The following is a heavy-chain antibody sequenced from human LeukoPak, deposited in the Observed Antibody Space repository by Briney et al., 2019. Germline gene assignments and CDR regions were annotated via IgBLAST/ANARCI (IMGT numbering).Heavy chain of an antibody. CDR2: IKQDGSET. J-gene: IGHJ4*02. Sequence: PGGSLRLSCAASGFTFSSYGMSWVRQAPGKGLEWVANIKQDGSETYYVDSVKGRFTISRDNAKNSLSLQMNSLRAEDTAVYYCARVRFGGSTDFDYWGQGTLVTVSS. CDR3: ARVRFGGSTDFDY. V-gene: IGHV3-7*01. CDR1: GFTFSSYG. D-gene: IGHD2-15*01.